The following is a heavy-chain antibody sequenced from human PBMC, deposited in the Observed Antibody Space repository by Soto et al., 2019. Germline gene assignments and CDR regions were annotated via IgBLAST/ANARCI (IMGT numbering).Heavy chain of an antibody. V-gene: IGHV3-30-3*01. CDR3: ARDLGYSAYDPLLDY. Sequence: QVQLVESGGGLVQPGRSLRLSCAASGFTFSSYAVHWVRQAPGKGLEWVAVISYDGNNKYYADSVKGRFTISRDNSKNTVSLQMNSLKADDTAVYYCARDLGYSAYDPLLDYWGQGTLVTVSS. D-gene: IGHD5-12*01. J-gene: IGHJ4*02. CDR1: GFTFSSYA. CDR2: ISYDGNNK.